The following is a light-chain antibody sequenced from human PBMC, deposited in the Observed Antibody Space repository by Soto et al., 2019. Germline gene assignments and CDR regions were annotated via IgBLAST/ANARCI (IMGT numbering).Light chain of an antibody. CDR1: SSDVGGYNY. V-gene: IGLV2-14*01. CDR3: SSYTSSSTLDV. CDR2: DVS. Sequence: CVLTQPASVSGSPGRSITISCTGTSSDVGGYNYVSWYQQHPGKAPKLMIYDVSNRPSGVSNRFSGSKSGNTASLTISGLQAEDEADYYCSSYTSSSTLDVFGTGTKVTVL. J-gene: IGLJ1*01.